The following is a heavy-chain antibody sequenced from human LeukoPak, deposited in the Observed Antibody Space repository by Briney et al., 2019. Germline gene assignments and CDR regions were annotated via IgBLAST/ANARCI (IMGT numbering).Heavy chain of an antibody. CDR2: IYYSGST. D-gene: IGHD2-21*02. J-gene: IGHJ6*02. Sequence: SETLSLTCTVSGGSTSSYYWSWIRQPPGKGLEWIGYIYYSGSTNYNPSLKSRVTISVDTSKNQFSLKLSSVTAADTAVYYCARTVVVTAPNYYYYGMDVWGQGTTVTVSS. CDR1: GGSTSSYY. V-gene: IGHV4-59*01. CDR3: ARTVVVTAPNYYYYGMDV.